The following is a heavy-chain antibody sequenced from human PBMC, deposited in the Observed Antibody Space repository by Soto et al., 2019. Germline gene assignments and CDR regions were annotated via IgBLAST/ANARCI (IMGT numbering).Heavy chain of an antibody. D-gene: IGHD3-3*01. CDR1: GFSVSGDY. CDR3: ARETEWNAVDI. J-gene: IGHJ3*02. CDR2: IYSGGTT. V-gene: IGHV3-53*02. Sequence: DVQLVETGGGLIQPGGSLRLSCAASGFSVSGDYMNWVRQGPGKGLEWVSVIYSGGTTYYADSVRGRFTISRDDSENTLFLQMNSLRAEDTAVYYCARETEWNAVDIWGQGTMVTVSS.